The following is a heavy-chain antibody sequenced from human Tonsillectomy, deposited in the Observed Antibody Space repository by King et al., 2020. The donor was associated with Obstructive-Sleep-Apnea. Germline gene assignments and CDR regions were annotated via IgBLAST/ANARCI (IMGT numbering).Heavy chain of an antibody. Sequence: VQLVESGGGVVQPGRSLRLSCAASGFTFSSYAMHWVRQAPGKGLECVALISYDVSNKYYADSVKGRFTITRDNSKNTLYLQMNSLRAEDTAVYYCARDTFVQGYYGMDVWGQGTTVTVSS. CDR1: GFTFSSYA. CDR2: ISYDVSNK. CDR3: ARDTFVQGYYGMDV. J-gene: IGHJ6*02. V-gene: IGHV3-30*04.